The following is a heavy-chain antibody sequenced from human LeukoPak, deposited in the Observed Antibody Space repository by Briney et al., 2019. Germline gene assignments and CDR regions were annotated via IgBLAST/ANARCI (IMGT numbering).Heavy chain of an antibody. CDR1: GGSFSGYY. V-gene: IGHV4-34*01. J-gene: IGHJ6*02. CDR3: AIYYYYGMDV. CDR2: INHSGST. Sequence: SSETLSLTCAVYGGSFSGYYWSWIRQPPGKGLEWIGEINHSGSTNYNPSLKSRVTISVDTSKNQFSLKLSSVTAADTAVYHCAIYYYYGMDVWGQGTTVTVSS.